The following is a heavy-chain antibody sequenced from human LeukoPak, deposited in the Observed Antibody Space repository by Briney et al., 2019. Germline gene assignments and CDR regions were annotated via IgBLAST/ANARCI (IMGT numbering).Heavy chain of an antibody. CDR1: GFTFSSYW. V-gene: IGHV3-7*01. J-gene: IGHJ6*03. Sequence: PGGSLRLSCAASGFTFSSYWMSWVRQAPGKGLEWVANIKQDGSEKYYVDSVKGRFTISRDNAKNSLYLQMNSLRAEDTAVYYCARDGHSYGFYYYYYMDVWGKGTTVTVSS. CDR2: IKQDGSEK. D-gene: IGHD5-18*01. CDR3: ARDGHSYGFYYYYYMDV.